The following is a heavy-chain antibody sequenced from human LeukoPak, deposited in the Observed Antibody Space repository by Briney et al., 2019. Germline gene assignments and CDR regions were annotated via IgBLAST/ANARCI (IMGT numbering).Heavy chain of an antibody. Sequence: PGGSLRLSCAASGFTFSSYTMNWVRQAPGKGLEWVSYISSSSSPIYYADSVKGRFTISRDNAKNSLYLQMNSLGPEDTAVYYCARDPYSGNYGNYYYYYMDVWGKGTTVTISS. V-gene: IGHV3-21*05. D-gene: IGHD1-26*01. CDR1: GFTFSSYT. J-gene: IGHJ6*03. CDR2: ISSSSSPI. CDR3: ARDPYSGNYGNYYYYYMDV.